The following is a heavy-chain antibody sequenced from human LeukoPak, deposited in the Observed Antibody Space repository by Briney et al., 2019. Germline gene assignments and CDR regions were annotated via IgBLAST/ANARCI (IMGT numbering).Heavy chain of an antibody. V-gene: IGHV1-24*01. Sequence: ASVKVSCKVSGYTLSELSIHWVRQAPGKGLEWMGGFDPEDGETIYAQKFQGRVTMTEDTSTDTTYMKLSSLRSEDTAVYYCAKVIYDFWSGYDYWGQGTLVTVSS. D-gene: IGHD3-3*01. CDR1: GYTLSELS. J-gene: IGHJ4*02. CDR3: AKVIYDFWSGYDY. CDR2: FDPEDGET.